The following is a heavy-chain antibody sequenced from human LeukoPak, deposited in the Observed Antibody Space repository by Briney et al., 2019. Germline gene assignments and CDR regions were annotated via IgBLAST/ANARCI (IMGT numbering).Heavy chain of an antibody. CDR1: GFAFSGYA. J-gene: IGHJ6*02. CDR3: ARPSVYYYYGMDV. CDR2: IPYDGSNK. D-gene: IGHD2-2*01. V-gene: IGHV3-30-3*01. Sequence: GGSLRLSCSASGFAFSGYAMHWVRQAPGKGLEWVAVIPYDGSNKYYADSVKGRFTISRDNSKNTLYLQMNSLRAEDTGVYYCARPSVYYYYGMDVWGQGTTVTVSS.